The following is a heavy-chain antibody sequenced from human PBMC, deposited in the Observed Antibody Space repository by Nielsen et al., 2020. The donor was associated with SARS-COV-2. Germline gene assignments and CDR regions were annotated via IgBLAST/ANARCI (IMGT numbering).Heavy chain of an antibody. CDR3: AREGVVVAAIVYYYYYMDV. CDR2: ISSSSSTI. V-gene: IGHV3-48*01. Sequence: VRQAPGKRLEWVSYISSSSSTIYYADSVKGRFTISRDNAKNSLYLQMNSLRAEDTAVYYCAREGVVVAAIVYYYYYMDVWGKGTTVTVSS. J-gene: IGHJ6*03. D-gene: IGHD2-15*01.